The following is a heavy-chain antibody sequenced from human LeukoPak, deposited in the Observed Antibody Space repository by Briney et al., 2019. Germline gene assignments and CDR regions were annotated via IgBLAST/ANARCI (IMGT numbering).Heavy chain of an antibody. D-gene: IGHD1-26*01. CDR1: GGSISSGGYY. J-gene: IGHJ3*02. CDR3: ARDITRGGSYYGNLYAFDI. Sequence: PSETLSLTCTVSGGSISSGGYYWSWIRQHPGKGLEWVGYIYYSGSTYYNPSLKSRVTISVDTSKNQFSLKLSSVTAADTAVYYCARDITRGGSYYGNLYAFDIWGQGTMVTVSS. CDR2: IYYSGST. V-gene: IGHV4-31*03.